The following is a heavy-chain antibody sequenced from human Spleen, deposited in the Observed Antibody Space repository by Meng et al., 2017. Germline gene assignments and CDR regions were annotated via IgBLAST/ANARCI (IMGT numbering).Heavy chain of an antibody. CDR1: GGSFSGYY. V-gene: IGHV4-34*01. CDR3: ARGPTTMAHDFDY. D-gene: IGHD4-11*01. CDR2: INHSGST. J-gene: IGHJ4*02. Sequence: QVQLQQWGAGLLKPSETLSLTCAVYGGSFSGYYWSWIRQPPGKGLEWIGEINHSGSTNYNPSLESRATISVDTSQNNPSLKLSSVTAADSAVYYCARGPTTMAHDFDYWGQGTLVTVSS.